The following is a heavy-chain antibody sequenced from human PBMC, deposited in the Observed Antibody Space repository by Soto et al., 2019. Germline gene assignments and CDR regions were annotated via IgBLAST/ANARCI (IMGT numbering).Heavy chain of an antibody. J-gene: IGHJ6*02. CDR2: MNPNSGNT. D-gene: IGHD2-2*02. CDR1: GYTFTSYD. V-gene: IGHV1-8*01. CDR3: ARSSRNYCSSTSCYTVYYYYGMDV. Sequence: ASVKVSCKASGYTFTSYDINWVRQATGQGLEWMGWMNPNSGNTGYALKFQGRVTMTRNTSISTAYMELSSLRSEDTAVYYCARSSRNYCSSTSCYTVYYYYGMDVWGQGTTVTVSS.